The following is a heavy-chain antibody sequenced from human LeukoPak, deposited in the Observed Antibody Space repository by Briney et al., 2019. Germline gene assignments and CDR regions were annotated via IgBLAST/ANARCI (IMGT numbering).Heavy chain of an antibody. Sequence: GGSLRLSCAASGFTFSSYAMSWVRQAPGKGLEWVSAISGSGGSTYYADSVKGRFTISRDNSKNTLFLQMNSLRAEDTAVYYCARSPSGVDAFDIWGQGTMVIVSS. V-gene: IGHV3-23*01. CDR1: GFTFSSYA. J-gene: IGHJ3*02. CDR2: ISGSGGST. D-gene: IGHD6-25*01. CDR3: ARSPSGVDAFDI.